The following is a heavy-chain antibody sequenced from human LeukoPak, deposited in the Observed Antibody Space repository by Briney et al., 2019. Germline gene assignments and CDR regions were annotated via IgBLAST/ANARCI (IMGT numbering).Heavy chain of an antibody. CDR3: ARVDTVMAYYFDL. J-gene: IGHJ4*02. V-gene: IGHV3-53*04. CDR1: GFTVSTNC. Sequence: GGSLRLSCAASGFTVSTNCMTWVRQAPGKGLEWVSTIYSGGTAYYADSVMGRFTISRHNSRNTLYLQMNSLRAEDTAVYYCARVDTVMAYYFDLWGQGTLVTVSS. D-gene: IGHD5-18*01. CDR2: IYSGGTA.